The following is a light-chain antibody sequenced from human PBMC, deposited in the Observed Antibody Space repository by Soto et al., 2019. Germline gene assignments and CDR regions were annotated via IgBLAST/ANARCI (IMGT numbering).Light chain of an antibody. V-gene: IGKV3-15*01. CDR1: QSIGSN. CDR3: QQYNQWPGT. J-gene: IGKJ1*01. Sequence: EIVLTQSPDTLSVSPGESATLSCRASQSIGSNLAWYQQKPGQSPRLLIYGASSRATGVPVRFSSSGSGVGFTLTIGGLQSEDFAVYHCQQYNQWPGTFGQGTKVDIK. CDR2: GAS.